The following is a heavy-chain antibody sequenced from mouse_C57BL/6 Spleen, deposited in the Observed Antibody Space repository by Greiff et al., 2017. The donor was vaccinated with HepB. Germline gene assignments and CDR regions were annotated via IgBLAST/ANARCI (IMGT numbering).Heavy chain of an antibody. CDR3: ARSGSNYFDY. Sequence: VKVVESGAELVRPGTSVKMSCKASGYTFTNYWIGWAKQRPGHGLEWIGDIYPGGGYTNYNEKFKGKATLTADKSSSTAYMQFSSLTSEDSAIYYCARSGSNYFDYWGQGTTLTVSS. V-gene: IGHV1-63*01. CDR1: GYTFTNYW. D-gene: IGHD3-1*01. CDR2: IYPGGGYT. J-gene: IGHJ2*01.